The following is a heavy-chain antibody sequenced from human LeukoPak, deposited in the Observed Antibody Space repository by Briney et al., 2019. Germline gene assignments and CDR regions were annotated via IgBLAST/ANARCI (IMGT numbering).Heavy chain of an antibody. CDR3: ARVSVIEYCSSTSCHIERGWFDP. V-gene: IGHV1-69*01. Sequence: SVKVSCKASGGTFSSYAISWVRQAPGQGLEWMGGIIPTFGTANYAQKFQGRVTITADESTSTAYMELSSLRSEDTAVYYCARVSVIEYCSSTSCHIERGWFDPWGQGTLVTVSS. CDR2: IIPTFGTA. D-gene: IGHD2-2*02. CDR1: GGTFSSYA. J-gene: IGHJ5*02.